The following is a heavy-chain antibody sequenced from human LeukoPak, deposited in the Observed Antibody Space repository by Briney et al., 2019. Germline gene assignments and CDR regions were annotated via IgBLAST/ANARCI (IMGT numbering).Heavy chain of an antibody. CDR3: ARADRLHGGPYLIGP. J-gene: IGHJ5*02. Sequence: GASVKVSCKASGYSFTDYYMHWVRQAPGQRLEWMGWINLNNGDIKSAQKFQGRVTMTRDTSITTVYMEVSWLTSDDTAMYYCARADRLHGGPYLIGPWGQGTLVTVSS. CDR2: INLNNGDI. CDR1: GYSFTDYY. V-gene: IGHV1-2*02. D-gene: IGHD2-21*01.